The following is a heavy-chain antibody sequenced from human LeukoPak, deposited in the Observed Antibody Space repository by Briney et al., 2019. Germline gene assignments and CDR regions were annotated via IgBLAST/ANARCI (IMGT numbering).Heavy chain of an antibody. J-gene: IGHJ4*02. CDR2: ISGYNGNT. CDR1: GYTFSSYA. Sequence: ASVKVSCKASGYTFSSYAISWVRQAPGQGLEWMGWISGYNGNTNYAQKLQGRVTMTTDTSTSTAYMELGSLRSDDTAVYYCARDIIVGATPDYWGQGTLVTVSS. V-gene: IGHV1-18*01. CDR3: ARDIIVGATPDY. D-gene: IGHD1-26*01.